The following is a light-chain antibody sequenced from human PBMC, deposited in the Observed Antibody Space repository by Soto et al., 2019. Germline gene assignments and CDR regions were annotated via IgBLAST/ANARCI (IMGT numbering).Light chain of an antibody. CDR1: SSDVGGYNY. V-gene: IGLV2-8*01. J-gene: IGLJ3*02. CDR3: SSYAGSDSVL. Sequence: QSVLTQPPSVSGSPGQSLTISCTGTSSDVGGYNYVSWYHHHPGKAPKLIIYEVFKRPSGVPDRFSGSKSGNTASLTVSGLQAEDEADYYCSSYAGSDSVLFGGGTKVIVL. CDR2: EVF.